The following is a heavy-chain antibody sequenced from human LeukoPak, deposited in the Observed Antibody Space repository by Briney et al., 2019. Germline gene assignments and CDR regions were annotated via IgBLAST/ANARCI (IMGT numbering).Heavy chain of an antibody. D-gene: IGHD3-3*01. V-gene: IGHV3-7*01. CDR2: IKQHGSEK. CDR1: GFTFSTYW. J-gene: IGHJ6*03. CDR3: ARANYDFWSGSPTYYYYYMDV. Sequence: GGSLRLSCAASGFTFSTYWMSWVRQAPGKGLEWVANIKQHGSEKYYVDSVKGRFTISRDNAKNSLYLQMNSLRAEDTAVYYCARANYDFWSGSPTYYYYYMDVWGKATTVTVSS.